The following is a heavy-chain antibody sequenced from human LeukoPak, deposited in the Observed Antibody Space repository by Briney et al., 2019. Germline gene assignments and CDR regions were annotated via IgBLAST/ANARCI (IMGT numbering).Heavy chain of an antibody. Sequence: ASVEVSCKASGYTFTSYDINWVRQATGQGLEWMGWMNPNSGNTGYAQKFQGRVTMTRNTSISTAYMELSSLRSEDTAVYYCARGYSSSWSIRQNRRVCDYWGQGTLVTVSS. CDR2: MNPNSGNT. CDR1: GYTFTSYD. CDR3: ARGYSSSWSIRQNRRVCDY. V-gene: IGHV1-8*01. J-gene: IGHJ4*02. D-gene: IGHD6-13*01.